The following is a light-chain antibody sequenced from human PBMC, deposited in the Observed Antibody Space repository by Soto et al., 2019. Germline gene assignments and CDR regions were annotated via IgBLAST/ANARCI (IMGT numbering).Light chain of an antibody. V-gene: IGLV2-14*01. CDR1: SSDVGGYNY. CDR3: SSYTSSSTPV. J-gene: IGLJ3*02. CDR2: DVS. Sequence: QSALTQPASVSGSPGQSITISCTGTSSDVGGYNYVSWYQQHPGKAPKLMIYDVSNRPLGVSNRFSGSKSGNTASLTISGLQAEDEADYYCSSYTSSSTPVFGGGTKITVL.